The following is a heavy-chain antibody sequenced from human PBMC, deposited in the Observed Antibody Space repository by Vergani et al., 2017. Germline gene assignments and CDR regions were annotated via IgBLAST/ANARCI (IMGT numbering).Heavy chain of an antibody. J-gene: IGHJ4*02. Sequence: QLHLQESGPGLVKPSETMSLTCTVSGGSIGHYFWNWFRQSPGRRLEWIGHVYEGGKTNYNPSLKSRAIISVDTSKNQFSLKVTSVTAADTAIYYCARDFIDVGVVAFDSWGQGRLVTVSS. D-gene: IGHD2-21*01. V-gene: IGHV4-59*01. CDR3: ARDFIDVGVVAFDS. CDR2: VYEGGKT. CDR1: GGSIGHYF.